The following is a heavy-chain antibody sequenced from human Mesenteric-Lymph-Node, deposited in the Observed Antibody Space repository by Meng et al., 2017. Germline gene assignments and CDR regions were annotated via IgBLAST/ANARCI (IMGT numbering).Heavy chain of an antibody. CDR3: ARIMRNFRTYYGMDV. Sequence: GGSLRLSCAASGFTFSSYWMSWVRQAPGKGLEWVANIKQDGSEKYYVDSVKGRFTISRGNAKNSLYLQMNSLRAEDTAVYYCARIMRNFRTYYGMDVWGQGTTVTVSS. D-gene: IGHD2/OR15-2a*01. J-gene: IGHJ6*02. CDR1: GFTFSSYW. V-gene: IGHV3-7*01. CDR2: IKQDGSEK.